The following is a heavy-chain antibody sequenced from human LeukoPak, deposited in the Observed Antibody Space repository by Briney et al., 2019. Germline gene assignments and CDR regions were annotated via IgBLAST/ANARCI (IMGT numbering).Heavy chain of an antibody. D-gene: IGHD3-9*01. J-gene: IGHJ1*01. V-gene: IGHV7-4-1*02. Sequence: ASVKVSCKASGYTFTNYAMNWVRQAPGQGLEWMGWINTNTGNPTYAQGFTGRFVFSLDTSVSTAYLQISSLKAEDTAVYYCATDYDILTGYYFYFQHRGQGTLVTVSS. CDR1: GYTFTNYA. CDR2: INTNTGNP. CDR3: ATDYDILTGYYFYFQH.